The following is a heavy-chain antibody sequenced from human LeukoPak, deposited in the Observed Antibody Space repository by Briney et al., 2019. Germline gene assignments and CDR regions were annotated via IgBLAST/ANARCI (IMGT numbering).Heavy chain of an antibody. D-gene: IGHD1-1*01. CDR3: AIATTGRGAFGS. CDR2: TNEAGGDK. CDR1: GFTFSDFW. V-gene: IGHV3-7*01. J-gene: IGHJ4*02. Sequence: PGGSLRLSWAASGFTFSDFWMSWVRQAPGKGLECVASTNEAGGDKLYVDSVKGRFTSSRDNSKNSLSLQTNSLTAEDTAIYYCAIATTGRGAFGSWGQGTLVSVSS.